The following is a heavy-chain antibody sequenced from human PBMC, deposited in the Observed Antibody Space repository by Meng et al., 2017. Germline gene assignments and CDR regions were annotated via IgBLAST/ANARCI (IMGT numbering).Heavy chain of an antibody. CDR3: AWGGVRLYDSSGYTFDY. Sequence: SVKVSCKASGGTFSSYAISWVRQAPGQGLEWMGGIIPIFGTANYAQKFQGRVTITTDESTSTAYMELSSLRSEGTAVYYCAWGGVRLYDSSGYTFDYWGQGTLVTVSS. J-gene: IGHJ4*02. CDR2: IIPIFGTA. D-gene: IGHD3-22*01. V-gene: IGHV1-69*05. CDR1: GGTFSSYA.